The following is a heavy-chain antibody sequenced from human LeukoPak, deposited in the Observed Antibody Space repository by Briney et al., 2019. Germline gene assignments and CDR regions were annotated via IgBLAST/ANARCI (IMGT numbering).Heavy chain of an antibody. CDR3: AREGIAFTRRFED. V-gene: IGHV1-2*02. CDR1: GYSFNDKY. D-gene: IGHD6-13*01. CDR2: INPNSGGT. J-gene: IGHJ4*02. Sequence: ASVKVSCKASGYSFNDKYLHWVRQAPGQGLEWMGSINPNSGGTNYAQKFQGRVTMTTDTSMSTAYMELSRLTSDDTAVYYCAREGIAFTRRFEDWGQGTRVTVSS.